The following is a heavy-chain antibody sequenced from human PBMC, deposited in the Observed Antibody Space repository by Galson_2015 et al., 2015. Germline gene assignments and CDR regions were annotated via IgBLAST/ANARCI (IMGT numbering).Heavy chain of an antibody. CDR3: AREHSSSWYNWFDP. J-gene: IGHJ5*02. CDR1: GYTFTSYG. D-gene: IGHD6-13*01. V-gene: IGHV1-2*04. Sequence: SVKVSCKASGYTFTSYGISWVRQAPGQGLEWMGWINPNSGGTNYAQKFQGWVTMTRDTSISTAYMELSRLRSDDTAVYYCAREHSSSWYNWFDPWGQGTLVTVSS. CDR2: INPNSGGT.